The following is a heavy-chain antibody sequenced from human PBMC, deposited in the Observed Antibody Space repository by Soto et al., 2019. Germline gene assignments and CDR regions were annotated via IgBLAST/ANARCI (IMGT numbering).Heavy chain of an antibody. D-gene: IGHD3-22*01. Sequence: GQSLRLSCAASGLTFSTYAMHWVRQAPGKELKYVSAISSYGGSTYYANSVKGRFTISRDNAKNSLYLQMNSLRAEDTAVYYSVRGLFYYDSSTYFGYWGPRTL. CDR3: VRGLFYYDSSTYFGY. J-gene: IGHJ4*02. CDR2: ISSYGGST. CDR1: GLTFSTYA. V-gene: IGHV3-64*01.